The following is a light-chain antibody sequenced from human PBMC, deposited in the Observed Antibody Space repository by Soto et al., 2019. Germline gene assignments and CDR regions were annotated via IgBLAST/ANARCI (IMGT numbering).Light chain of an antibody. V-gene: IGKV3-15*01. J-gene: IGKJ2*01. CDR1: QSVRTH. CDR2: GAS. CDR3: QQYSKWPPYT. Sequence: EIMLTQSPATLSVSPGETATLSCRASQSVRTHLAWYQQRPGQAPRLLIHGASTRATGIPDRFRGSGSGTVFTLTILSLQSEDFALYYCQQYSKWPPYTFGQGTKVEIK.